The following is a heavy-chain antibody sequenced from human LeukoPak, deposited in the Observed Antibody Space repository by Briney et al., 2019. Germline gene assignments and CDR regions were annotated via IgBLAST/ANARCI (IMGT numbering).Heavy chain of an antibody. CDR3: ARGAAGYSYG. D-gene: IGHD5-18*01. CDR1: GFAFSTYN. CDR2: ISYDGRNE. Sequence: PGGSLRLSCAASGFAFSTYNMHWVRQAPGKGLEWVAVISYDGRNENHAESVKGRFTISRDNSKNTLYLQMNTLRTEDTALYYCARGAAGYSYGWGQGTLVTVSS. J-gene: IGHJ4*02. V-gene: IGHV3-30*04.